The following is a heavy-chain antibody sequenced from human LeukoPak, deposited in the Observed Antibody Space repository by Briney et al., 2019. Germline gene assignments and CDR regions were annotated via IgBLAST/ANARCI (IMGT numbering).Heavy chain of an antibody. Sequence: SETLSLTCTVSGYSISSGYYWGWIRQPPGKGLEWIGSIYHSGSTYYNPSLKSRVTISVDTSKNQFSLKLSSVTAADTAVYYCARSMVRGVIDNWFDPWGQGTLVTVSS. J-gene: IGHJ5*02. D-gene: IGHD3-10*01. CDR3: ARSMVRGVIDNWFDP. V-gene: IGHV4-38-2*02. CDR1: GYSISSGYY. CDR2: IYHSGST.